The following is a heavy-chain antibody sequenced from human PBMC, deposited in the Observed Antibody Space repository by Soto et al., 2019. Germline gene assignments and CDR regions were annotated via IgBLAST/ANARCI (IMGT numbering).Heavy chain of an antibody. CDR3: ARVLVVVTAPTGRGGAFDI. CDR1: GYTFTSYY. CDR2: INPSGGST. D-gene: IGHD2-21*02. J-gene: IGHJ3*02. V-gene: IGHV1-46*01. Sequence: QVQLVQSGAEVKKPGASVKVSCKASGYTFTSYYMHWVRQAPGQGLEWMGIINPSGGSTSYAQKFQGRVTRTRDTSTSTVYMELSSVRAEDTAVYYCARVLVVVTAPTGRGGAFDIWGQGTMVTVSS.